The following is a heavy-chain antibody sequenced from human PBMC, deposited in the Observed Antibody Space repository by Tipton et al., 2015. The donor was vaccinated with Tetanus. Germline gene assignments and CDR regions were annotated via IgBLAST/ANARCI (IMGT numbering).Heavy chain of an antibody. CDR2: VSYSGRT. CDR1: GGSVRSGDYS. D-gene: IGHD3-10*01. V-gene: IGHV4-61*08. CDR3: AGGLVRWYEP. Sequence: TLSLTCTVSGGSVRSGDYSWNWIRQPPGKGLEWLAYVSYSGRTNSNYSLKSRITIPQDTSKNQFSLRLTSVTAADTAVYSCAGGLVRWYEPWGRGTLVTVSS. J-gene: IGHJ5*02.